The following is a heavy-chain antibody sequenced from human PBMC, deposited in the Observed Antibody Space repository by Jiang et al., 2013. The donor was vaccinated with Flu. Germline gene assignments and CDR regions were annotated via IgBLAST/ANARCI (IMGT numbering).Heavy chain of an antibody. CDR1: GDSISSNTW. D-gene: IGHD2-15*01. CDR2: IYHSGST. V-gene: IGHV4-4*02. CDR3: ARAAFCTGGSCSTFQS. Sequence: GLVKPSGTLSLTCAVSGDSISSNTWWSWVRQPPGKGLEWIGEIYHSGSTNYNPSLKSRVTISVDKSKNQFSLELNSVTAADAAVYYCARAAFCTGGSCSTFQSWGQGTLVIVSS. J-gene: IGHJ5*02.